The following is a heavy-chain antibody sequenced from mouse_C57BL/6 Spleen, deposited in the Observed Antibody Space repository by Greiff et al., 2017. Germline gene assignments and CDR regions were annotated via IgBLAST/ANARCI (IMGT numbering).Heavy chain of an antibody. J-gene: IGHJ4*01. CDR3: ARGSNYVGYAMDY. CDR2: INPYNGGT. Sequence: VQLQQSGPVLVKPGASVKMSCKASGYTFTDYYMHWVKQSHGKSLEWIGVINPYNGGTSYNQKFKGKATLTVDMSSSTAYMELNSLTSEDSAVYYCARGSNYVGYAMDYWGQGTSVTVSS. CDR1: GYTFTDYY. V-gene: IGHV1-19*01. D-gene: IGHD2-5*01.